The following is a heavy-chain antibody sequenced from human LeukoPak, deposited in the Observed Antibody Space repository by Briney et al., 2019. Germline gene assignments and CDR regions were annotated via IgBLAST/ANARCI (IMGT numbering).Heavy chain of an antibody. Sequence: ASVKVSCKASGGTFSSYAISWVRQAPGQGLEWMGGIIPIFGTANYAQKFQGRVTITADESTSTAYMELSSLGSEDTAVYYCGRDYAYYYYGMDVWGQGTTVTVSS. CDR3: GRDYAYYYYGMDV. D-gene: IGHD4-17*01. CDR2: IIPIFGTA. CDR1: GGTFSSYA. V-gene: IGHV1-69*01. J-gene: IGHJ6*02.